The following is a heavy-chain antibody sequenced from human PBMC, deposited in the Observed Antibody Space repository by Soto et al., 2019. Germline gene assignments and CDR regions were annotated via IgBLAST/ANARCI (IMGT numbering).Heavy chain of an antibody. CDR3: ISGAGKDGHDTRFDY. D-gene: IGHD5-12*01. J-gene: IGHJ4*02. CDR2: ISYNGIDT. CDR1: GFTFSNHG. Sequence: QMQLVESGGGVVQPGRSLRLSCAASGFTFSNHGIHWFRQAPGKGLEWVGDISYNGIDTWYADCVKGRFTICRYIFKNSAYLQRSGLRFEDTAVYYCISGAGKDGHDTRFDYWRQGRLVTV. V-gene: IGHV3-30*03.